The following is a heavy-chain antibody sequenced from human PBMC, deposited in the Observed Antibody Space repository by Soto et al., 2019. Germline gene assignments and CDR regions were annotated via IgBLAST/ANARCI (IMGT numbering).Heavy chain of an antibody. V-gene: IGHV3-74*03. Sequence: EVQLVESGGGLVQPGGSLRLSCAVSGFTFGHYWMHWVRQAPGKGLMWVSRINGDGRITTYADSVEGRFTISRDNAKNTVSLEMNNLRVEDTAVYYCARDVTTAETPGDYFDYWGQGTLVTVS. J-gene: IGHJ4*02. D-gene: IGHD4-17*01. CDR2: INGDGRIT. CDR3: ARDVTTAETPGDYFDY. CDR1: GFTFGHYW.